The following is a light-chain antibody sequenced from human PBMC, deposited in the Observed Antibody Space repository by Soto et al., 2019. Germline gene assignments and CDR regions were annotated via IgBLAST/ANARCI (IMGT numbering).Light chain of an antibody. CDR3: QQSYITPYT. CDR1: QSISVQ. J-gene: IGKJ2*01. CDR2: AAS. Sequence: DIQMTQSPSSLSASVGDTVTITCRASQSISVQLNWYQQKPGKVPKLLIYAASNLHSGVPSRFSGSGSETDFALTISSLQPEDFATYYCQQSYITPYTFGQGTRLEIK. V-gene: IGKV1-39*01.